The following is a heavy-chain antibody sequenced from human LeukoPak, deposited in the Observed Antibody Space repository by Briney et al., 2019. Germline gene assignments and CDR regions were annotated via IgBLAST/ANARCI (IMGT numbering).Heavy chain of an antibody. CDR2: VTSSSRYT. Sequence: GGSLRLSCAASGFXFSTYRMSWVRPAPGKGLEWVSCVTSSSRYTFYADSVKGRFTISRDNAKTSLYLHMNSLRAEDTAVYFCASYRGSYCSGGSCLDAFDIWGQGTMVTVSS. J-gene: IGHJ3*02. CDR1: GFXFSTYR. V-gene: IGHV3-21*01. CDR3: ASYRGSYCSGGSCLDAFDI. D-gene: IGHD2-15*01.